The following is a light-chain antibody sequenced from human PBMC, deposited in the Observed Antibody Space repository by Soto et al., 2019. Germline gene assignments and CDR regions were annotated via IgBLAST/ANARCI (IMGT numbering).Light chain of an antibody. CDR1: QSLSSN. Sequence: EMVMTQSPVTLSVSPGERATLSCRASQSLSSNLAWYQQKPGRAPRLLIYTASTRATDIPDRFSGSGSGTDFTLTISRLEPEDVAVYYCQQYGSSPWAFGQGTKVDIK. CDR2: TAS. J-gene: IGKJ1*01. V-gene: IGKV3-20*01. CDR3: QQYGSSPWA.